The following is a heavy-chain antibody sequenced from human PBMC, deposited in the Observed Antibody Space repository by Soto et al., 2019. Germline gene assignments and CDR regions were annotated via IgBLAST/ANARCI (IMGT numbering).Heavy chain of an antibody. D-gene: IGHD4-4*01. Sequence: SETLSLTCAVSGGSISSGGYSWSWIRQPPGKGLEWIGYIYHSGSTYYNPSLKSRVTISVDRSKNQFSLKLSSVTAADTAVYYCARDGITTVTTEDYYYGMDVWGQGTTVTVSS. CDR2: IYHSGST. CDR1: GGSISSGGYS. J-gene: IGHJ6*02. CDR3: ARDGITTVTTEDYYYGMDV. V-gene: IGHV4-30-2*01.